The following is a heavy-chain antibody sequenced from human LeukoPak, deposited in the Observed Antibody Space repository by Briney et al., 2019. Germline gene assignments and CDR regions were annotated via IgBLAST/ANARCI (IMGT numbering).Heavy chain of an antibody. CDR2: INHSGST. J-gene: IGHJ4*02. D-gene: IGHD1-14*01. Sequence: SETLSLTCDVYGGSFSGYYWSWIRQPPGKGLEWIGEINHSGSTNYNPSLKSRVTISVDTSKSQFSLKLSSVTAADTAVYYCATQQGGNPAYWGQGTLVTVSS. CDR1: GGSFSGYY. CDR3: ATQQGGNPAY. V-gene: IGHV4-34*01.